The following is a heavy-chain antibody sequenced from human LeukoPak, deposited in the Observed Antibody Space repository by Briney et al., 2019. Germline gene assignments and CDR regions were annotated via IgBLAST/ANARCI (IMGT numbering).Heavy chain of an antibody. Sequence: PSETLSLTCTVSGDSISSSTYYWGWIRQPPGKGLEWIGNIYYSGSAYYNPSLQSRVTIAVDTSKNQISLRLSSVAAADTAVYYCARRSTSPLTPYYIDVWGKGTTATVSS. D-gene: IGHD5/OR15-5a*01. J-gene: IGHJ6*03. CDR3: ARRSTSPLTPYYIDV. V-gene: IGHV4-39*01. CDR1: GDSISSSTYY. CDR2: IYYSGSA.